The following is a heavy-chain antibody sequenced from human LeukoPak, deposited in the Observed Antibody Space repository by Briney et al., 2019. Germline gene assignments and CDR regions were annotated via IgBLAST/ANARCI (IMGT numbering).Heavy chain of an antibody. J-gene: IGHJ4*02. CDR2: TSYRSKWYN. Sequence: QTLSLTCAISGDSVSTNSVAWNWIRQSPSRGLEWLGRTSYRSKWYNDYAVSVKSRITITPDTSKNQFSLQLNSVTPEDTAVYYCAREAEITRFDYWGQGTLATVSS. CDR1: GDSVSTNSVA. CDR3: AREAEITRFDY. D-gene: IGHD5-24*01. V-gene: IGHV6-1*01.